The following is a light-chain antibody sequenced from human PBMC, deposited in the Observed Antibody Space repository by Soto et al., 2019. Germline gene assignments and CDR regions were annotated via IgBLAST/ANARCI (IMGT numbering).Light chain of an antibody. CDR2: EVN. Sequence: QSALTQPASVSGSPGQSITISCTGTSSDFGNYNLVSWYQQHPGKVPKLILFEVNKRPSGVSGRFSGSKSGNTASLTISGLQAEDEADYYCISYTGSSTSDVFGSGTKLTVL. J-gene: IGLJ1*01. CDR1: SSDFGNYNL. CDR3: ISYTGSSTSDV. V-gene: IGLV2-14*02.